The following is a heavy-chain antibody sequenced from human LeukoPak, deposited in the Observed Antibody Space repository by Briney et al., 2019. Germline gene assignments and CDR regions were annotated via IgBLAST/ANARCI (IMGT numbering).Heavy chain of an antibody. CDR3: ARETGYYFDY. J-gene: IGHJ4*02. V-gene: IGHV4-61*01. CDR1: GGSISSSISNYY. Sequence: SETLSLTCTVSGGSISSSISNYYWSWIRQPPGEGLEWIGYTYYSGSTNYNPSLKSRVTISVDTSKNQFSLKLSSVTAADTAVYYCARETGYYFDYWGQGTLVTVSS. CDR2: TYYSGST. D-gene: IGHD1-1*01.